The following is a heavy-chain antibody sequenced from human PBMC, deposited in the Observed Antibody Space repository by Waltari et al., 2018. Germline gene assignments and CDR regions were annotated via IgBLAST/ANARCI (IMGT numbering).Heavy chain of an antibody. CDR2: ISSSGSTI. V-gene: IGHV3-48*03. Sequence: EVQLVESGGGLVQTGGPLRLACAASGFTFSSSAMKWVRQAPGKGLEWVSYISSSGSTIYYADSVKGRFTISRENAKNSLYLQMNSLRAEDTAVYYCARYGYDSSGYLDYWGQGTLVTVSS. D-gene: IGHD3-22*01. CDR1: GFTFSSSA. J-gene: IGHJ4*02. CDR3: ARYGYDSSGYLDY.